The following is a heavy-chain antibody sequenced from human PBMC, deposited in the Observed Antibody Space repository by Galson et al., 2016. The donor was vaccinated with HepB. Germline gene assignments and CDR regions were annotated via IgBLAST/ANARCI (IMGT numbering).Heavy chain of an antibody. CDR3: ARSPRGGYLGGLRYYYYYMDV. V-gene: IGHV1-69*13. CDR1: GGTFSSYA. D-gene: IGHD2-15*01. J-gene: IGHJ6*03. CDR2: IVPIFGTA. Sequence: SVKVSCKASGGTFSSYAISWVRQAPRQGLEWMGGIVPIFGTANYAQRFQGSVTITADESASTAYMELGSLRSEDTAVYYCARSPRGGYLGGLRYYYYYMDVWGKGTTVTVSS.